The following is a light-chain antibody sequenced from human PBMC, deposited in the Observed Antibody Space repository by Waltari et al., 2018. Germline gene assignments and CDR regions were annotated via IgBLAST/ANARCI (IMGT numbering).Light chain of an antibody. CDR2: NVS. V-gene: IGLV2-14*03. Sequence: QSALTQPASVSGSPGQSITISCAGTSSDIGGYNHVSWYQQQPGKAPKLMIYNVSNRPSGVFNRFSGSKSGNTASLTISGLQAEDEADYYCCSYTSSNTRVFGGGTKLTVL. J-gene: IGLJ2*01. CDR1: SSDIGGYNH. CDR3: CSYTSSNTRV.